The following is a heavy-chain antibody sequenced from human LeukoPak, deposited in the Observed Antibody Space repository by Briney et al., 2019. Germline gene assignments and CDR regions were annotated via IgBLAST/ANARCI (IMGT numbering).Heavy chain of an antibody. J-gene: IGHJ1*01. CDR1: GGSFSGHF. D-gene: IGHD6-13*01. CDR2: ITHRGTT. CDR3: ARALAAAVIN. V-gene: IGHV4-34*01. Sequence: SETLSLTCAVYGGSFSGHFYSWIRQTPGKGLEWIGEITHRGTTNYNPSLKSRVAMSVDTSKSHFSLHLSSVTAADSAVYYCARALAAAVINWGQGTLVTVSS.